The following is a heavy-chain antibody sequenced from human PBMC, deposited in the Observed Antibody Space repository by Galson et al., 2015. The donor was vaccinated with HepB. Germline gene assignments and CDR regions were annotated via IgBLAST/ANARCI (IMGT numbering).Heavy chain of an antibody. D-gene: IGHD5-18*01. CDR2: IKSKTDGGTT. Sequence: SLRLSCAASGFTFSNAWMSWVRQAPGKGLEWVGRIKSKTDGGTTDYAAPVKGRFTISRDDSKNTLYLQMNSLKTEDTAVYYCTTEDPIYGYTDYWGQGTLVTVSS. CDR3: TTEDPIYGYTDY. V-gene: IGHV3-15*01. CDR1: GFTFSNAW. J-gene: IGHJ4*02.